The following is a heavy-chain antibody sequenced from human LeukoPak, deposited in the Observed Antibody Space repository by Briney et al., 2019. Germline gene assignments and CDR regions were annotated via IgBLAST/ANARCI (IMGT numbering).Heavy chain of an antibody. Sequence: PSQTLSLTCTVSGGSISSGGYYWSWIRQPAGKGLEWIGRIYTSGSTNYNPSLKSRVTMSVDTSKNQFSLKLSSVTAADTAVYYCARDYYGSGSYYHDYWGQGTLVTVSS. V-gene: IGHV4-61*02. J-gene: IGHJ4*02. D-gene: IGHD3-10*01. CDR1: GGSISSGGYY. CDR2: IYTSGST. CDR3: ARDYYGSGSYYHDY.